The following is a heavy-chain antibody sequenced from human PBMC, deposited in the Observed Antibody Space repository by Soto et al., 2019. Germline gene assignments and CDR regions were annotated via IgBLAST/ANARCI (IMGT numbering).Heavy chain of an antibody. V-gene: IGHV1-69*02. D-gene: IGHD3-10*01. CDR3: VTSYGSGYRAFDF. J-gene: IGHJ4*02. Sequence: SVKVSCKASGDTFNFYTINWVRQAPGLGLEWMGRFNPILSMSNYAQKFEGRVTITADKSTNTAYMELSRLRVEDTAMYYCVTSYGSGYRAFDFWGQGALVTVSS. CDR2: FNPILSMS. CDR1: GDTFNFYT.